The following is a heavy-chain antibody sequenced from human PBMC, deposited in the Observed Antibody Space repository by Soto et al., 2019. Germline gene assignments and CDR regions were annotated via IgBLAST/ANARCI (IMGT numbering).Heavy chain of an antibody. CDR3: ATRYCSSTSCHWDWFDP. V-gene: IGHV1-69*13. CDR1: GGTFSSYA. J-gene: IGHJ5*02. CDR2: IIPIFGTA. Sequence: GASVQVSCKASGGTFSSYAISWVRQAPGQGLEWMGGIIPIFGTANYAQKFQGRVTITADESTSTAYMELSSLRSEDTAVYYCATRYCSSTSCHWDWFDPWGQGTLVTVSS. D-gene: IGHD2-2*01.